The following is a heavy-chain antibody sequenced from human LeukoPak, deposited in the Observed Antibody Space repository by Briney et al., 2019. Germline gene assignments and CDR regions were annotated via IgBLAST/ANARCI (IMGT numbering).Heavy chain of an antibody. J-gene: IGHJ4*02. Sequence: SETLSLTCTVSGGSISSYYWSWIRQPPGKGLEWIGYIYYSGSTNYNPSLKSRVTISVDTSKNQFSLKLSSVTAADTAVYYCARHNWRSSGWYTEFDYWGQGTLVTVSS. V-gene: IGHV4-59*08. D-gene: IGHD6-19*01. CDR2: IYYSGST. CDR1: GGSISSYY. CDR3: ARHNWRSSGWYTEFDY.